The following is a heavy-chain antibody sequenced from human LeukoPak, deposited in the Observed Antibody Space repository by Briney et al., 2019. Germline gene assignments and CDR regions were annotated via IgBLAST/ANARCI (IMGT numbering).Heavy chain of an antibody. D-gene: IGHD2-8*02. J-gene: IGHJ4*02. V-gene: IGHV5-51*01. CDR3: ARQPRYATGWYLDF. CDR1: GYTFTNYW. CDR2: IYPDDSDT. Sequence: GESLKISCKGSGYTFTNYWIGWVRQMPGKGLEWMGFIYPDDSDTRYSPSFQGQVTISADKSITTAYLQWSSLKASDSAMYYCARQPRYATGWYLDFWGPGTLVTVSS.